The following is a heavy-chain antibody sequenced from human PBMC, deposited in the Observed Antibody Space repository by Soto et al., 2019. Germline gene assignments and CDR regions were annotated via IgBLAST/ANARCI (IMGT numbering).Heavy chain of an antibody. CDR2: IYAGGDV. V-gene: IGHV4-4*07. CDR3: ARDGPTTVTRFDY. CDR1: GGSISGYF. D-gene: IGHD4-17*01. J-gene: IGHJ4*02. Sequence: PSETQSLTCTVSGGSISGYFWSWIRQPAGKGLEWIGRIYAGGDVNYNPSLKSRVTMSIDTSENQFSLKLSSVTAADTAVYFCARDGPTTVTRFDYWGQGALVTVSS.